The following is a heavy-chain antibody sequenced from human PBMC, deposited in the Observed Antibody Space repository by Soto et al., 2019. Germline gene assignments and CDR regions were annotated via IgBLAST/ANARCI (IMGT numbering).Heavy chain of an antibody. V-gene: IGHV4-31*03. CDR3: ARGNGIGTSYGMDV. CDR1: GGSISSGGYY. J-gene: IGHJ6*02. D-gene: IGHD1-1*01. Sequence: QVQLQESGPGLVKPSQTQSLTCTVSGGSISSGGYYWSWIRQHPGKGLEWIGYIYYSGSTYYNPSRKSRVTISVDTSKNQFSLKLSSVTAADTAVYYCARGNGIGTSYGMDVWGQGTTVTVSS. CDR2: IYYSGST.